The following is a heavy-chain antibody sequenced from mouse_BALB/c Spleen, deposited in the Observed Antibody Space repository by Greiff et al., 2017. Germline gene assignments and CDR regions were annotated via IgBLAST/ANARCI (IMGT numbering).Heavy chain of an antibody. J-gene: IGHJ3*01. CDR1: GFNIKDTY. CDR2: IAPANGNT. D-gene: IGHD2-10*01. V-gene: IGHV14-3*02. Sequence: EVKLVESGAELVKPGASVKLSCTGSGFNIKDTYIHWVKQRPEQGLEWIGRIAPANGNTKYDPKFQGKATITADTSSNTAYLQLSSLTSEDTAVYYCATYFAFAYWGQGTLVTVSA. CDR3: ATYFAFAY.